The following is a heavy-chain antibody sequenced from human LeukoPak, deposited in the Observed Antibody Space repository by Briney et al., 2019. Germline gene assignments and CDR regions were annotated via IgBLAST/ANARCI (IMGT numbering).Heavy chain of an antibody. V-gene: IGHV3-21*01. D-gene: IGHD6-13*01. CDR1: GFTFSSYS. Sequence: GGSLRLSCAASGFTFSSYSVNWVRQAPGKGLEWVSSISSSSSYIYYADSVKGRFTISRDNAKNSLYLQMNSLRAEDTAVYYCARDYSSSWYGGYYFDYWGQGTLVTVSS. CDR3: ARDYSSSWYGGYYFDY. J-gene: IGHJ4*02. CDR2: ISSSSSYI.